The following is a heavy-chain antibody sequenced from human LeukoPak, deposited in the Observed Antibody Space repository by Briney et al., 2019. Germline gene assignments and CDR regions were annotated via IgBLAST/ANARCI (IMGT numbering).Heavy chain of an antibody. Sequence: SETLSLTCTVSGGSISSYYWSWIRQPPGKGLEWIGYIYYSGSTNYNPSLKSRVTISVDTSKNQFSLKLSSVTAADTAVYYCARHGRLYSSSSLDYWGQGTLVTVSS. D-gene: IGHD6-6*01. V-gene: IGHV4-59*08. CDR3: ARHGRLYSSSSLDY. CDR2: IYYSGST. CDR1: GGSISSYY. J-gene: IGHJ4*02.